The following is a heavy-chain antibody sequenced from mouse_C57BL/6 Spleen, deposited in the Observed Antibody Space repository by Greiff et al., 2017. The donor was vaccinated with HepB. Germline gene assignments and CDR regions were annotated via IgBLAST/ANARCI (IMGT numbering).Heavy chain of an antibody. J-gene: IGHJ3*01. V-gene: IGHV5-17*01. CDR2: ISSGSSTI. CDR1: GFTFSDYG. Sequence: EVQRVESGGGLVKPGGSLKLSCAASGFTFSDYGMHWVRQAPEKGLEWVAYISSGSSTIYYADTVKGRFTISRDNAKNTLFLQMTSLRSEDTAMYYCARGDYGSSYPFAYWGQGTLVTVSA. CDR3: ARGDYGSSYPFAY. D-gene: IGHD1-1*01.